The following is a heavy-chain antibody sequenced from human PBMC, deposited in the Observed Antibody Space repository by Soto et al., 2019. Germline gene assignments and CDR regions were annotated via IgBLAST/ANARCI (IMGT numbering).Heavy chain of an antibody. V-gene: IGHV4-38-2*02. Sequence: SETLSLTCTVSGYSIISGYWWGWIRQSPGKGLECIASIFNTGKNYYNPSLKSRVTISVDTSKNQFSLKLRSVGATDTAMYYCARLPTDYSIDYWGQGTLVTVSS. J-gene: IGHJ4*02. CDR3: ARLPTDYSIDY. CDR1: GYSIISGYW. D-gene: IGHD4-4*01. CDR2: IFNTGKN.